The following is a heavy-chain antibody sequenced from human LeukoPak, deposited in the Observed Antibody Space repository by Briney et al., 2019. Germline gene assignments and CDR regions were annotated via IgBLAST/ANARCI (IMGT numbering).Heavy chain of an antibody. CDR2: ISWNSGSI. Sequence: TGGSLRLSCAASGFTFDDYAMHWVRQAPGKGLEWVSGISWNSGSIGYADSVKGRFTISRDNSRNTLYLQMNSLRAEDTAVYHCVKGSKTSRPYYFDYWGQGAPVTVSS. CDR1: GFTFDDYA. CDR3: VKGSKTSRPYYFDY. J-gene: IGHJ4*02. V-gene: IGHV3-9*01.